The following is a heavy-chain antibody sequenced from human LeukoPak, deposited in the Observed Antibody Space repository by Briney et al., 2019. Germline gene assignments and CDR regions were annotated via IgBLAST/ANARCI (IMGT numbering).Heavy chain of an antibody. Sequence: PSETLSLTCTVSGGSISSYYWSWIRQPPGKGREWIGYIYYSGSTNYNPSLKSRVTISVDTSKNQFSLKLSSVTAADTAVYYCARAKRTIFGVVMPYNWFDPWGQGTLVTVSS. CDR2: IYYSGST. J-gene: IGHJ5*02. CDR3: ARAKRTIFGVVMPYNWFDP. D-gene: IGHD3-3*01. V-gene: IGHV4-59*01. CDR1: GGSISSYY.